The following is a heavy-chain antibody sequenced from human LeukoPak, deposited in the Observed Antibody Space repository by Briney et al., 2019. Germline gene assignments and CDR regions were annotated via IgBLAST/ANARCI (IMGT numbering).Heavy chain of an antibody. CDR1: GFTFSSYA. Sequence: GGSLRLSCAASGFTFSSYAMSWVRQAPGKGLEWVSGISGSGGRTYYADSVKGRFTISRDNSKNTLYLQMNSLRAEDTALYYCAKSGARNYFDYWGQGTLVTVSS. J-gene: IGHJ4*02. D-gene: IGHD1-26*01. CDR2: ISGSGGRT. CDR3: AKSGARNYFDY. V-gene: IGHV3-23*01.